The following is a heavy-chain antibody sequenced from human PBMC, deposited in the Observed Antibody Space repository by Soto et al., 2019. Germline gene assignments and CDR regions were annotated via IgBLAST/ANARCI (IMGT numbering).Heavy chain of an antibody. Sequence: QVQLVESGGGVVQPGRSLRLSCAASGFTFSSYAMHWVRQAPGKGLEWVAVISYDGSNKYYADSVKGRFTISRDNSKNTLYLQMNSLRAEDTAVYYCARDGASRYYDSSAESVTYFDYWGQGTLVTVSS. CDR2: ISYDGSNK. CDR1: GFTFSSYA. J-gene: IGHJ4*02. CDR3: ARDGASRYYDSSAESVTYFDY. V-gene: IGHV3-30-3*01. D-gene: IGHD3-22*01.